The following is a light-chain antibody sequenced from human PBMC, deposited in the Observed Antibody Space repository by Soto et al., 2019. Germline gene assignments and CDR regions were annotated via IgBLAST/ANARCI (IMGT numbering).Light chain of an antibody. V-gene: IGKV3-11*01. Sequence: IVMTQSPGTLSVSPGERATLSCRASQSVSSDLAWYQQKPGQAPRLLIYDASNRATGIPARFSGSGSGTDFTLTISSLEAEDFAVYYCQQRSNWPPITFGQGTRLEI. CDR1: QSVSSD. CDR2: DAS. CDR3: QQRSNWPPIT. J-gene: IGKJ5*01.